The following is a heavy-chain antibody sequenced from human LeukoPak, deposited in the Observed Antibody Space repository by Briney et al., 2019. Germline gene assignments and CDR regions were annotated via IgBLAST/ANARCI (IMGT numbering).Heavy chain of an antibody. Sequence: GGSLRLSCAASGFTFSSYGIHWVCQAPGKGLEWVAVISYDGSKKYYADSVKGRFTISRDNSDNMVYLQMNSLRAEDTAVYYCAKRSDCSGGSCYSFDYWGQGTLVTVSS. J-gene: IGHJ4*02. CDR1: GFTFSSYG. D-gene: IGHD2-15*01. V-gene: IGHV3-30*18. CDR3: AKRSDCSGGSCYSFDY. CDR2: ISYDGSKK.